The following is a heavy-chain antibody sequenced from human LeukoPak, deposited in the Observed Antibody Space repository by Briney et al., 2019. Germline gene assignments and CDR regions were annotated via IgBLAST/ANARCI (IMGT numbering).Heavy chain of an antibody. V-gene: IGHV4-59*08. Sequence: PSETLSLTCTVSGGSISSYYWSWIRQPPGKGLEWIGYIYYSGGTNYNPSLKSRVTISVDTSKNQFSLKLSSVTAADTAVYYCAGSIAARYYFDYWGQGTLVTVSS. CDR3: AGSIAARYYFDY. CDR1: GGSISSYY. J-gene: IGHJ4*02. CDR2: IYYSGGT. D-gene: IGHD6-6*01.